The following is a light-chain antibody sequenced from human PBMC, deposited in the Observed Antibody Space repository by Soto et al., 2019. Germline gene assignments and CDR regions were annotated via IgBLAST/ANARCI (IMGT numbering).Light chain of an antibody. CDR1: QSVSSNY. J-gene: IGKJ3*01. CDR2: GAS. V-gene: IGKV3-20*01. CDR3: QQYGNLRFV. Sequence: EIVLTQSPGPLSWSPGERATLSCRASQSVSSNYLAWYQQKPGQAPRLLIFGASSRATGIPDRFSGSGSGTDFTLTISRLDPEDFAVYYCQQYGNLRFVFGPGTKVDIK.